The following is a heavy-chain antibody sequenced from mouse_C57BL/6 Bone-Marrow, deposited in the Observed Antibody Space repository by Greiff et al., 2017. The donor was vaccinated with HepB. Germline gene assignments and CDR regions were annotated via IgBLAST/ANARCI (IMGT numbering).Heavy chain of an antibody. J-gene: IGHJ2*01. Sequence: QVQLKQSGAELARPGASVKLSCKASGYTFTSYGISWVKQRTGQGLEWIGEIYPRSGNIYYNEKFKGKATLTADKSSSTAYMELRSLTSEDSAVYFCARDYGSSLFDYWGQGTTLTVSS. V-gene: IGHV1-81*01. CDR3: ARDYGSSLFDY. D-gene: IGHD1-1*01. CDR2: IYPRSGNI. CDR1: GYTFTSYG.